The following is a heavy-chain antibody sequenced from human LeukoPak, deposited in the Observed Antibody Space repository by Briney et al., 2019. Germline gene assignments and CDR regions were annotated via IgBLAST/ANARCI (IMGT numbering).Heavy chain of an antibody. D-gene: IGHD2-21*02. Sequence: GESLKISCRGSGYSFTSYWIGWVRQMPGKGLGWMGIIYPGDSDTRYSPSFQGQVTISAYKSISTAYLQWSSLKASDTAMYYCARLVSRGDWYSGGVGYFQHWGQGTLVTVSS. J-gene: IGHJ1*01. CDR3: ARLVSRGDWYSGGVGYFQH. CDR2: IYPGDSDT. V-gene: IGHV5-51*01. CDR1: GYSFTSYW.